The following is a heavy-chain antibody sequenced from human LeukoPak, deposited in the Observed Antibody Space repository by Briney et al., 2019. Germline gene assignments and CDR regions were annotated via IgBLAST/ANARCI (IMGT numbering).Heavy chain of an antibody. V-gene: IGHV3-7*01. D-gene: IGHD3-22*01. CDR3: XXXXXXXYDSSGYGAFDI. CDR1: GFTFSSYW. J-gene: IGHJ3*02. CDR2: IKQDGSEK. Sequence: PGGSLRLSCAASGFTFSSYWMSWVRQAPGKGLEWVANIKQDGSEKYYVDSVKGRFTISRDNAKNSLYLQMNSLRSEDPAVYYFXXXXXXXYDSSGYGAFDIWGQGTMVTVSS.